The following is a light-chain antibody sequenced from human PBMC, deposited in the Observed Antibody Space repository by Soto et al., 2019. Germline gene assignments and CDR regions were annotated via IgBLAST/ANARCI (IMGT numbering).Light chain of an antibody. Sequence: EIGLTQSPGILSLSPGERATLSCRASQSVRSTYFAWYQQKPGQAPRLLIHGASSRATGIPDRFSGSGSGTDFTLTISRLEPEDFAVYYCQYYSSSLSITFGQGTRLDIK. V-gene: IGKV3-20*01. CDR3: QYYSSSLSIT. J-gene: IGKJ5*01. CDR1: QSVRSTY. CDR2: GAS.